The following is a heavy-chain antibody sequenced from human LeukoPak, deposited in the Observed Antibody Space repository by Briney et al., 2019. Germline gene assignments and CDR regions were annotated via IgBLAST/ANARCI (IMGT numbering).Heavy chain of an antibody. V-gene: IGHV3-21*01. D-gene: IGHD5-18*01. CDR2: ISSSSSYI. CDR3: EFLRPDRNTAMVQGDAVDM. J-gene: IGHJ3*02. Sequence: GGSLSLSCAASGLSFSSYAMSWIRQAPGKGLEWVSSISSSSSYIYYADSVKGLFTISRDNSKNSLYQLMHSLRAETTALYYAEFLRPDRNTAMVQGDAVDMGGQETIDTL. CDR1: GLSFSSYA.